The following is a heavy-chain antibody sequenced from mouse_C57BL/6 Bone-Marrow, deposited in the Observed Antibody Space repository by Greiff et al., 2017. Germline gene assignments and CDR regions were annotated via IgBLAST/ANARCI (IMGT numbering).Heavy chain of an antibody. CDR1: GYTFTSYW. Sequence: QVQLKQPGAELVMPGASVKLSCKASGYTFTSYWMHWVKQRPGQGLEWIGEIDPSDSYTNYNQKFKGKSTLTVDKSSSTAYMQLSSLTSEDSAVYYCARYAYWGQGTTLTVSS. CDR2: IDPSDSYT. D-gene: IGHD6-5*01. CDR3: ARYAY. V-gene: IGHV1-69*01. J-gene: IGHJ2*01.